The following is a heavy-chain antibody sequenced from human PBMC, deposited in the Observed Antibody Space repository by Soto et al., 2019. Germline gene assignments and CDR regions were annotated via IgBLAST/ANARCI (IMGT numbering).Heavy chain of an antibody. J-gene: IGHJ4*02. V-gene: IGHV3-23*01. D-gene: IGHD2-8*01. Sequence: GGSLRLSCAASGFTFSSYAMTWVRQAPGKGLEWVSTISGTGTTTYYADSVKGRFTISRDNSKNTLYLQMNSLRTEDTAVYYCVKAVYLLDFDYWGQGTLVTVS. CDR3: VKAVYLLDFDY. CDR2: ISGTGTTT. CDR1: GFTFSSYA.